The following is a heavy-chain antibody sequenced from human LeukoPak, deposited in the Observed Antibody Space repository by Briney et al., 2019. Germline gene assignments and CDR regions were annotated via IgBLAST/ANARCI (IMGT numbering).Heavy chain of an antibody. CDR1: GFTFSSYA. V-gene: IGHV3-30-3*01. J-gene: IGHJ6*02. Sequence: PGRSLRLSCAASGFTFSSYAMHWVRQAPGKGLEWVAVISYDGSNKYYADSVKGRFTISRDNSKNTLYLQMNSLRAEDTAVYCCARSLRSSSSSYYYYYYGMDVWGQGTTVTVSS. D-gene: IGHD6-6*01. CDR2: ISYDGSNK. CDR3: ARSLRSSSSSYYYYYYGMDV.